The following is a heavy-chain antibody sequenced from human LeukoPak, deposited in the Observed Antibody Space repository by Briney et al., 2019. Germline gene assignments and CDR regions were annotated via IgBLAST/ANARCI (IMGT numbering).Heavy chain of an antibody. CDR3: ARVSTVLRFLEWLPTYYYYYYYMDV. Sequence: ASVKVSCKASGYTFTSYDINWVRQATGQGLEWMGWMNPNSGNTGYAQKFQGRVTMTRNTSISTAYMELSSLRSEDTAVYYCARVSTVLRFLEWLPTYYYYYYYMDVWGKGTTVTVSS. CDR2: MNPNSGNT. CDR1: GYTFTSYD. J-gene: IGHJ6*03. D-gene: IGHD3-3*01. V-gene: IGHV1-8*01.